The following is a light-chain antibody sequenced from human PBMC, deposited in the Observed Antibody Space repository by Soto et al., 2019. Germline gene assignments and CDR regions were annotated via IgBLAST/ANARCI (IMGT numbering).Light chain of an antibody. CDR1: QSVSSY. CDR2: DAS. CDR3: QQRSNWPST. Sequence: EIVLTQSPATLSLSPGERATLSCRASQSVSSYLAWYQQKPGQAPRLLIYDASNRATSIPARFSGSGSGTDFALTISSREPEDFAVYYCQQRSNWPSTFGGGTKVEIK. V-gene: IGKV3-11*01. J-gene: IGKJ4*01.